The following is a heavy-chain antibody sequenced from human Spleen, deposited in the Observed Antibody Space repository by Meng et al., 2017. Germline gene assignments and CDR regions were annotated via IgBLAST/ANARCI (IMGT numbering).Heavy chain of an antibody. CDR2: INPSGGTT. D-gene: IGHD3-22*01. CDR3: ARGPSIHYYDSSGYLLDY. V-gene: IGHV1-46*01. J-gene: IGHJ4*02. CDR1: GFTFTNYH. Sequence: ASVKVSCKASGFTFTNYHMHWLRQAPGQGLEWMGIINPSGGTTNYAQRFQGRVTMTGDTSISTAYMELSGLRSDDTAMYYCARGPSIHYYDSSGYLLDYWGQGTLVTVSS.